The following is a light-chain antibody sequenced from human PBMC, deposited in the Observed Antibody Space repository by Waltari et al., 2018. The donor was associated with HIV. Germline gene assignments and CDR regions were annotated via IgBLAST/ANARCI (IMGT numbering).Light chain of an antibody. V-gene: IGKV1-9*01. J-gene: IGKJ3*01. CDR1: QDINRY. CDR3: QQVYSYPLT. CDR2: GTS. Sequence: DIQLTQSPSFLSASVGDRVTVTCRASQDINRYFAWYQQKPGKAPKLLIYGTSFLSRGVPSRFRGSGSGTEFTLTITSLQPEDFATYYCQQVYSYPLTFGPGTKVDI.